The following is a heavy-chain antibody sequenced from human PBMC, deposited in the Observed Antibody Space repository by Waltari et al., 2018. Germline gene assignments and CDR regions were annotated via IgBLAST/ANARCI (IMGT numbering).Heavy chain of an antibody. D-gene: IGHD1-26*01. J-gene: IGHJ4*02. CDR2: IYTSGST. CDR1: GGSISSYY. CDR3: ARGASVSGRSYYKSPGYFDY. V-gene: IGHV4-4*07. Sequence: QVQLQESGPGLVKPSETLSLTCTVSGGSISSYYWSWIRQPAGKGLEWIGRIYTSGSTNDNPSLKSRVTMSVDTSKNQFSLKLSSVTAADTAVYYCARGASVSGRSYYKSPGYFDYWGQGTLVTVSS.